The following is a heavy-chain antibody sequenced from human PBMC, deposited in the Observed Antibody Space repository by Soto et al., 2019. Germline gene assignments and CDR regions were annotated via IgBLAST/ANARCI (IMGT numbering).Heavy chain of an antibody. CDR2: ISYDGSNK. V-gene: IGHV3-30-3*01. Sequence: PGGSLRLSCAASGFTFSSYAMHWVRQAPGKGLEWVAVISYDGSNKYYADSVKGRFTISRDNSKNTLYLQMNSLRAEDTAVYYCARDSGYYYDSSGYFPHWGQGTLVTSPQ. CDR1: GFTFSSYA. J-gene: IGHJ1*01. CDR3: ARDSGYYYDSSGYFPH. D-gene: IGHD3-22*01.